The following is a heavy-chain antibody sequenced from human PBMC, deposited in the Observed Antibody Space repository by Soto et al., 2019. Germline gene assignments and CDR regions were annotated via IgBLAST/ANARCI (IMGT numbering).Heavy chain of an antibody. V-gene: IGHV3-30*03. Sequence: QVQVVESGGGVVQPGRSLGLACAASGFSLSNYGMHWVRQAPGKGLEWVAAMSYGGDNKYYADSVKGRFSISKDKSKNTVYLQMNRLGAEDTAVYYCARGVHTSNYDSSGFDFWGQGTLVTVSS. D-gene: IGHD3-22*01. CDR3: ARGVHTSNYDSSGFDF. CDR1: GFSLSNYG. CDR2: MSYGGDNK. J-gene: IGHJ4*02.